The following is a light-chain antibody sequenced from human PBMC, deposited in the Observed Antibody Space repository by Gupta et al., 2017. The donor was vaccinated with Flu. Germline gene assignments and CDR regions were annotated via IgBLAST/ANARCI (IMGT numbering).Light chain of an antibody. Sequence: IVLTQSPGTLSLSPGERATLSCSASEVIHNNFLAWYQQKPGQSPRVVIYNAFRRPTGLPDRFSGSGFGTAFTLIISRLEPEDSAVYFCHQYHRAPVTFGSGTKVEI. J-gene: IGKJ4*01. CDR3: HQYHRAPVT. CDR1: EVIHNNF. CDR2: NAF. V-gene: IGKV3-20*01.